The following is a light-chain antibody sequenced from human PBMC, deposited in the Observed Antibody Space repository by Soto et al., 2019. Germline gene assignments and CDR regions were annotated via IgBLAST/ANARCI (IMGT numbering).Light chain of an antibody. CDR1: QSVSSSY. Sequence: EIVLTQSPGTLSLSPGERATLSCRASQSVSSSYLAWYQQKPGQAPRLLIYGASSRATGIPDRFSGSGSGTDFTLTISRLEPQHFAVYYCPHYGSPPPYTFGQGTKLEIK. J-gene: IGKJ2*01. CDR3: PHYGSPPPYT. V-gene: IGKV3-20*01. CDR2: GAS.